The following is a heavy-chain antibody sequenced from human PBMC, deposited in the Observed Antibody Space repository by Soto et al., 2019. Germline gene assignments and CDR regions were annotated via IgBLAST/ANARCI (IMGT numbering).Heavy chain of an antibody. Sequence: GGSLRLSCAASGFTFSSYAMSWVRQAPGKGLEWVSAISGSGGSTYYADSVKGRFTISRDNSKNTLYLQMNSLRAEDTAVYYCAKDLGFLEWLLYHFAYWGQGALVTVSS. CDR2: ISGSGGST. CDR3: AKDLGFLEWLLYHFAY. V-gene: IGHV3-23*01. D-gene: IGHD3-3*01. J-gene: IGHJ4*02. CDR1: GFTFSSYA.